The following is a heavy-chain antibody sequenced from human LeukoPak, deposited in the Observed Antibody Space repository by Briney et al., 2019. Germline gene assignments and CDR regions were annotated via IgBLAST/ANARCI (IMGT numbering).Heavy chain of an antibody. Sequence: ASVKVSCKASGYTFTSYDINWVRQAPGQGLEWMGWINPNSGGTNYAQKFQGRVTMTRDTSISTAYMELSRLRSDDTAVYYCARIRKNSYSYSDYWGQGTLVTVSS. D-gene: IGHD5-18*01. V-gene: IGHV1-2*02. CDR1: GYTFTSYD. CDR2: INPNSGGT. J-gene: IGHJ4*02. CDR3: ARIRKNSYSYSDY.